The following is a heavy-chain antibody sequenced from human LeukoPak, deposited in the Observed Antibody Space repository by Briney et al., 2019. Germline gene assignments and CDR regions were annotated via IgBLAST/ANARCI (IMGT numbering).Heavy chain of an antibody. Sequence: PSETLSLTCTVSGGSISSSSYYWGWIRQPPGKGLEWIGSIYYSGSTYYNPSLKSRVTISADTSKNQFSLKLSSVTAADTAVYYCARPYSSGYSYYFDYWGQGTLVTVSS. D-gene: IGHD3-22*01. CDR3: ARPYSSGYSYYFDY. CDR2: IYYSGST. V-gene: IGHV4-39*01. J-gene: IGHJ4*02. CDR1: GGSISSSSYY.